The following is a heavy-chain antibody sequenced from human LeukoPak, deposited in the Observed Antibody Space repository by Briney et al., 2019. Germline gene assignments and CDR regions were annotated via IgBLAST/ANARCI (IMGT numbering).Heavy chain of an antibody. CDR1: GGSISSSSYY. CDR2: IYYSGST. D-gene: IGHD2-15*01. Sequence: SETLPLTCTVSGGSISSSSYYWGWIRQPPGKGLEWIGSIYYSGSTYYNPSLKSRVTISVDTSKNQFSLKLSSVTAADTAVYYCARHPDCSGGSCYSLYYFDYWGQGTLVTVSS. J-gene: IGHJ4*02. V-gene: IGHV4-39*01. CDR3: ARHPDCSGGSCYSLYYFDY.